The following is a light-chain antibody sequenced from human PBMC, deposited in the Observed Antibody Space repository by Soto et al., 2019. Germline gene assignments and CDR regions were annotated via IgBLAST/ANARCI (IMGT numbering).Light chain of an antibody. CDR1: QTVTSSH. CDR3: HQYGSSPWT. V-gene: IGKV3-20*01. CDR2: AAS. J-gene: IGKJ1*01. Sequence: ESVLTQSPGTLSLSPGERATLSCRASQTVTSSHLAWYQQIPGQAPRLLIYAASSRATGIPDRFGGSGSGTDFTLTISRLEPEDFAIYYCHQYGSSPWTFGQGTKVEIK.